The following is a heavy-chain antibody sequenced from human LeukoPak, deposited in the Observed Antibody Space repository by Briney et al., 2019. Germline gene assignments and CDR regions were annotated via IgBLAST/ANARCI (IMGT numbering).Heavy chain of an antibody. CDR3: ARASGSQFTYYFDY. D-gene: IGHD1-26*01. CDR1: GGSISSYY. V-gene: IGHV4-59*01. CDR2: IYYSGST. J-gene: IGHJ4*02. Sequence: PSETLSLTCTVSGGSISSYYWSWIRQPPGKGLEWIGYIYYSGSTNYNPSLKSRVTISVDTSKNQFSLKLSSVTAADTAVYCCARASGSQFTYYFDYWGQGTLVTVSS.